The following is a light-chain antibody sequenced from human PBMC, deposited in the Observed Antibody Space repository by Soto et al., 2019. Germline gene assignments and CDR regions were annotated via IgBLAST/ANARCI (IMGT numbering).Light chain of an antibody. Sequence: DVVMTQSPLSLPVTLGQPASISCRSSQSLAYSDGNTYLNWFQQRPGQSPRRLIYKVSNRDSGVPDRFTGSGSGTDFTLKISRVESEDVVVYYCKQGTHWHTYTFGQGTKLEIK. V-gene: IGKV2-30*01. J-gene: IGKJ2*01. CDR2: KVS. CDR3: KQGTHWHTYT. CDR1: QSLAYSDGNTY.